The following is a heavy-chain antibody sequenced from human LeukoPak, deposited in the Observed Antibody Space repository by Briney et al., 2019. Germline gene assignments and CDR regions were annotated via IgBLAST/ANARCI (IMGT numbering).Heavy chain of an antibody. CDR2: IRYDGSNK. J-gene: IGHJ4*02. CDR3: AKDLGSSGWYIDY. Sequence: GGSLRLSCAASGFTFSSYGMHWVRQAPGKRLEWVAFIRYDGSNKYYADSVKGRFTISRDNSKNTLYLQMNSLRADDTAVYYCAKDLGSSGWYIDYWGQGTLVTVSS. CDR1: GFTFSSYG. D-gene: IGHD6-19*01. V-gene: IGHV3-30*02.